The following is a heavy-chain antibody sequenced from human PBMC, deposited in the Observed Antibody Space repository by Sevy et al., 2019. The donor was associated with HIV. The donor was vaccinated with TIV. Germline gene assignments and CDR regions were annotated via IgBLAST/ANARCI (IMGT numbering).Heavy chain of an antibody. V-gene: IGHV3-21*06. J-gene: IGHJ3*02. CDR1: GFTFSSYS. Sequence: GGSLRLSCAASGFTFSSYSMNWVRQAPGKGLEWVSSISSSSSYIYYEDSVKGVFTISRDKAKNSLYLQMNSLRAEDTAVYYWERGGGESGRRIEAADAFDIWGQGTMVTVSS. D-gene: IGHD1-26*01. CDR3: ERGGGESGRRIEAADAFDI. CDR2: ISSSSSYI.